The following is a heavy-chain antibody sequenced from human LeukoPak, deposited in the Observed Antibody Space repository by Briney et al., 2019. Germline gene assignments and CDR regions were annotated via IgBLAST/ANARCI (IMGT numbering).Heavy chain of an antibody. CDR1: GFTFSSYA. V-gene: IGHV3-23*01. J-gene: IGHJ4*01. CDR3: ANLNGPTYYYDSSGYYQLFDY. CDR2: ISGSGGST. Sequence: PGGSLRLSCAASGFTFSSYAMSWVRQAPGKGLEWVSAISGSGGSTYYADTVKGRFTISRDNSKNTLYLQMNSLRAEDTAVYYCANLNGPTYYYDSSGYYQLFDYWGQEPWSPSPQ. D-gene: IGHD3-22*01.